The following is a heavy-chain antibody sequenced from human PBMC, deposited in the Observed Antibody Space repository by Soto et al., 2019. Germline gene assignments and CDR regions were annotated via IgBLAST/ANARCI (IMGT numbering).Heavy chain of an antibody. J-gene: IGHJ5*02. Sequence: GASVKVSCKASGGTFTSYAISWVRPAPGQRLERMGGIIPIFGTANYAQKFQGRVTITADESTSTAYMELSSLRSEDTAVYYCARARYYYDSSGYYYVWFDPWGQGTLVTVSA. CDR2: IIPIFGTA. CDR3: ARARYYYDSSGYYYVWFDP. D-gene: IGHD3-22*01. V-gene: IGHV1-69*13. CDR1: GGTFTSYA.